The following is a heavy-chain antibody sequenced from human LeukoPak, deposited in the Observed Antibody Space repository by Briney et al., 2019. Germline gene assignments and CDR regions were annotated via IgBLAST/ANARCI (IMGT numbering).Heavy chain of an antibody. D-gene: IGHD6-19*01. CDR1: EFTVSRNS. V-gene: IGHV3-66*01. J-gene: IGHJ4*02. Sequence: PGGSLRLSCAASEFTVSRNSMSWVRQSPGKGLEWVSVIYSGGKTFYADSVKDRFTISRDNSKNTVYLQMNSLRAEDTATYYCASGHVLGWLDYWGQGTQVTVSS. CDR3: ASGHVLGWLDY. CDR2: IYSGGKT.